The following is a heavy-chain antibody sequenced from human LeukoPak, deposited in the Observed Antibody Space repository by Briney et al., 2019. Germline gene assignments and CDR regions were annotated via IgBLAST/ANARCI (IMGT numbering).Heavy chain of an antibody. CDR2: VSGSGGST. D-gene: IGHD3-10*01. V-gene: IGHV3-23*01. CDR1: GFTVSGYS. Sequence: GGTLRLSCAASGFTVSGYSMSCVRQAPGKGLEWVSAVSGSGGSTYYADSVKGRFTISRDNSKNTLYLHMNSLRPEDTALYSCAKEDGASGSQYQAYFDYWGQGTLVTVPS. J-gene: IGHJ4*02. CDR3: AKEDGASGSQYQAYFDY.